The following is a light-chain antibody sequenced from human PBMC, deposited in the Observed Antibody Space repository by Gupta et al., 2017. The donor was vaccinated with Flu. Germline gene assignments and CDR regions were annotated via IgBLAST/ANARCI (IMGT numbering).Light chain of an antibody. CDR3: QQDEDWPRT. CDR1: QSISSN. J-gene: IGKJ2*01. V-gene: IGKV3-15*01. Sequence: EIVMTQSPATLSVSPGERATLSCRASQSISSNLAWYQQKSGQAPRLLLYGASTRATGIPARFSGSGSGTEFSLTISSLQSEDCAIYYCQQDEDWPRTFGQGTKVEIK. CDR2: GAS.